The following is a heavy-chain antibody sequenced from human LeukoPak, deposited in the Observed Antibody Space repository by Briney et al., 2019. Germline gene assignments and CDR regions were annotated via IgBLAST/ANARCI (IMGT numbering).Heavy chain of an antibody. CDR3: ALVLGYCSGGSCYGGFDP. CDR2: INPNSGGT. V-gene: IGHV1-2*02. J-gene: IGHJ5*02. CDR1: GYTFTGYY. Sequence: ASVKVSCKASGYTFTGYYMHWVRQAPGQGLEWMGWINPNSGGTNYAQKFQGRVTMTRDTSTSTVYMELSSLRSEDTAVYYCALVLGYCSGGSCYGGFDPWGQGTLVTVSS. D-gene: IGHD2-15*01.